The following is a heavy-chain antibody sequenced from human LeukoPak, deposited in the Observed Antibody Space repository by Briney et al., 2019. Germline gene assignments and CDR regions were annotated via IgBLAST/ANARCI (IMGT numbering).Heavy chain of an antibody. CDR3: ADSPASNHYYMDV. CDR2: IIPILGIG. Sequence: SVKVSCKASGGTFSSYAISWVRQAPGQGLEWVGGIIPILGIGNYIQKFQGRVTITADESTSTAYMELSSLRSEDTAVYYCADSPASNHYYMDVWGKGTTVTVSS. D-gene: IGHD3-22*01. J-gene: IGHJ6*03. V-gene: IGHV1-69*13. CDR1: GGTFSSYA.